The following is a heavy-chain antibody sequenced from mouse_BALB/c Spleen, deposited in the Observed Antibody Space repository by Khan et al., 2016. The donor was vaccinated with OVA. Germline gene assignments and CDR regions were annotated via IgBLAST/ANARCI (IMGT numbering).Heavy chain of an antibody. CDR2: INPHFGET. CDR1: GYSFTGYF. D-gene: IGHD2-12*01. J-gene: IGHJ2*01. CDR3: ARIYDSDFDY. V-gene: IGHV1-20*02. Sequence: EVQLQESGPELVKPGASVKISCKASGYSFTGYFMHWVMQSHGKSLEWIGRINPHFGETFYNQKFVDKATLTVDESSSTAHLELRSLASEDSAVYYCARIYDSDFDYWGQGTTLTVSS.